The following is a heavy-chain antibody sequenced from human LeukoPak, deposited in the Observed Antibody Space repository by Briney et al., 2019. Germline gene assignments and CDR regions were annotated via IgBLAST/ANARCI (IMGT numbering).Heavy chain of an antibody. Sequence: GGSLRLSCTASGFTFGDYAMSWVRQAPGKGLEWVGFIRSKLYGGTKEYAASVKGRLTISRDDSKSIAYLQMNSLKTEDTAVYYCTRGELDGYNPDYFDYWGQGTLVTVSS. D-gene: IGHD5-24*01. V-gene: IGHV3-49*04. CDR1: GFTFGDYA. CDR2: IRSKLYGGTK. J-gene: IGHJ4*02. CDR3: TRGELDGYNPDYFDY.